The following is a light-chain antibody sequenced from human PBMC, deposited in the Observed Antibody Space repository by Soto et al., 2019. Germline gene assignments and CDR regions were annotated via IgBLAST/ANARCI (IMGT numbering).Light chain of an antibody. CDR3: QKYNNWPQT. Sequence: EIVMTQSPVTLSVSPGERATLSCRASQSVSRKLAWYQQKPGQAPRLLIYGASTRATGIPARFSGICSVTSFTLSIINLQSEDFAVYYCQKYNNWPQTFGKGNKLEIK. V-gene: IGKV3-15*01. CDR1: QSVSRK. CDR2: GAS. J-gene: IGKJ2*01.